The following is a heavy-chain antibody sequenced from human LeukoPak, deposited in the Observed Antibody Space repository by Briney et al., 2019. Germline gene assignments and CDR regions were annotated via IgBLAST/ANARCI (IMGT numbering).Heavy chain of an antibody. J-gene: IGHJ4*02. D-gene: IGHD3-10*01. CDR1: GGSISSGDYY. V-gene: IGHV4-30-4*01. CDR2: IYYSGST. Sequence: SETLSLTCTVSGGSISSGDYYWSWIRQPPGKGLEWIGYIYYSGSTYYNPSLKSRVTISVDTSKNQFSLKLSSVTAADTAVYYCARYFGYYGSGDYWGQGTLVTVSS. CDR3: ARYFGYYGSGDY.